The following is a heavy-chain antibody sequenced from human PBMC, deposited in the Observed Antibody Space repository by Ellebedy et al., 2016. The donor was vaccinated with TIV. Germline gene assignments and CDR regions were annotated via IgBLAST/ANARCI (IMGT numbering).Heavy chain of an antibody. CDR1: GGSSSSYY. J-gene: IGHJ6*02. V-gene: IGHV4-59*08. D-gene: IGHD3-22*01. CDR3: ARHYYDSSGYPSLYGMDV. Sequence: SETLSLTCTVSGGSSSSYYWSWIRQPPGKGLEWIGYIYYSGSTNYNPSLKSRVTLSVDTSKNQFSLNLSSVTAADTAVYYCARHYYDSSGYPSLYGMDVWGQGTTVTISS. CDR2: IYYSGST.